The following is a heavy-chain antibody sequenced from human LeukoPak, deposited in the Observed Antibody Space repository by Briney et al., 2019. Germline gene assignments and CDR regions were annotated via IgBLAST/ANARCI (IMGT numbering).Heavy chain of an antibody. CDR3: AKSLVRGVIISGLWGS. Sequence: KTGGSLRLSCAASGFTFSTYAMTWVRQAPGKGLEWVSAISGNGGRTYYADSVKGRFTISRDNSKNTLYLQMNSLRAEDTAVYYCAKSLVRGVIISGLWGSWGQGTLVTVSS. CDR1: GFTFSTYA. J-gene: IGHJ4*02. V-gene: IGHV3-23*01. CDR2: ISGNGGRT. D-gene: IGHD3-10*01.